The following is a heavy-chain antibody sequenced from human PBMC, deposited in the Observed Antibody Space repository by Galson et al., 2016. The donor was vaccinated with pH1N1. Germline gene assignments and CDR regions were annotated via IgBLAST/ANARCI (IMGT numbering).Heavy chain of an antibody. J-gene: IGHJ4*02. CDR3: ASAPFGVHSF. V-gene: IGHV3-7*01. Sequence: SLRLSCAASGFTFTTYWMNWVRQAPGKGLEWVANINQDGSKKYYVDSVKGRFTVSRDNAKNSLYLQMNSLRAEDTALYYCASAPFGVHSFWGQGTLVIVSS. CDR2: INQDGSKK. CDR1: GFTFTTYW. D-gene: IGHD3-3*01.